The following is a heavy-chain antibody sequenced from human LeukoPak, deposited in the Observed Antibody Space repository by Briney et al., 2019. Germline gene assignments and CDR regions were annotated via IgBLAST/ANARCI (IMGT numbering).Heavy chain of an antibody. J-gene: IGHJ4*02. Sequence: SETLSLTCTVSGGSISSSSYYWGWIRQPPGKGLEWIGSIYYSGSTYYNPSLKSRVTISVDTSKNQFSLKLSSVTAADTAVYYCARASNWNDGRNYWGQGTLVTVSS. D-gene: IGHD1-1*01. CDR3: ARASNWNDGRNY. CDR2: IYYSGST. V-gene: IGHV4-39*07. CDR1: GGSISSSSYY.